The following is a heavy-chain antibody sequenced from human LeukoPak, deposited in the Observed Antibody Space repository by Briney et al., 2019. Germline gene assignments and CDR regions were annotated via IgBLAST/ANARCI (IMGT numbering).Heavy chain of an antibody. CDR2: IKPNLGIG. J-gene: IGHJ4*02. D-gene: IGHD4-17*01. V-gene: IGHV1-69*04. Sequence: GSSLKLSCTASGCTFTSYTISWVRQPPGQGLEWMGRIKPNLGIGTYAQKFQGRVTITADKSTSTAYMELSSLRSEHTAVYYCAREGGDYDLDERLGHCDYGGQKTLVSVSS. CDR1: GCTFTSYT. CDR3: AREGGDYDLDERLGHCDY.